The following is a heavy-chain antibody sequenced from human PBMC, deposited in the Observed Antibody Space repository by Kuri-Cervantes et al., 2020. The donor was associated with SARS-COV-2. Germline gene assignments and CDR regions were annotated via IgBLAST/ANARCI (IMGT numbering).Heavy chain of an antibody. CDR2: ISGSGGST. CDR3: AKSPFGVVIINWFDP. CDR1: GFTFSSYA. Sequence: GESLKISCAASGFTFSSYAMSWVRQAPGKGLEWVPAISGSGGSTYYADSVKGRFTISRDNSKNTLYLQMNSLRAEDTAVYYCAKSPFGVVIINWFDPWGQGTLVTVSS. J-gene: IGHJ5*02. D-gene: IGHD3-3*01. V-gene: IGHV3-23*01.